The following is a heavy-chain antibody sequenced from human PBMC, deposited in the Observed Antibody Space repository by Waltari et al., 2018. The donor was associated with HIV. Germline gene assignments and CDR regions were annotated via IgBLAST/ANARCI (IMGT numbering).Heavy chain of an antibody. J-gene: IGHJ5*02. V-gene: IGHV3-74*01. CDR3: VRDYDSSGYYSANWFDP. D-gene: IGHD3-22*01. CDR2: INNDGSKT. CDR1: GFTFRSYW. Sequence: EVQLVESGGGLVQPGGSLRLSCVASGFTFRSYWMHWVRQGPGRGLVCVSRINNDGSKTNYANSVKGRFTISRDNAKNTLYLQMNSLRAEDTAVYSCVRDYDSSGYYSANWFDPWGQGTLVTVSS.